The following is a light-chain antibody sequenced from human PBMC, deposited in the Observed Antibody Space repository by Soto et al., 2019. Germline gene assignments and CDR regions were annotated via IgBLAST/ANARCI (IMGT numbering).Light chain of an antibody. Sequence: AIQMTQSPSSLSASVGDSVTIICRASQGIRNDLGWYQQKPGKAPKLLIYGASSLQSGVPSRFSGSGSGTDFTLSISSLQPEDFATYYCQQYGGAPFTFGPGTKVDIK. CDR3: QQYGGAPFT. CDR1: QGIRND. CDR2: GAS. J-gene: IGKJ3*01. V-gene: IGKV1-6*01.